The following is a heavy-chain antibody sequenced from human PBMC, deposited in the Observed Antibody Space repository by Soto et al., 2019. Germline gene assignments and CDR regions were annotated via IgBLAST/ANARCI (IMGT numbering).Heavy chain of an antibody. Sequence: EVHLVESGGGLVKPGGSLRLSCAASGFTFTYAWMNWVRQAPGKGLEWVGRIKPETDGGATDYAAPVKGRFTISRDDSNTTLHLQLGSLQTEDTAVYYCTTTSRDWSGYPDWGQGTLVTVSS. CDR3: TTTSRDWSGYPD. D-gene: IGHD3-3*01. J-gene: IGHJ4*02. CDR2: IKPETDGGAT. CDR1: GFTFTYAW. V-gene: IGHV3-15*07.